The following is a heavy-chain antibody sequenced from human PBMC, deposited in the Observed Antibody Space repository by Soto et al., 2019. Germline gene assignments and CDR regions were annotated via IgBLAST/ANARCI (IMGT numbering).Heavy chain of an antibody. CDR2: IRSKAYGGTT. CDR3: TRVPITIFGVVIGAFDI. CDR1: EVTFGDYA. D-gene: IGHD3-3*01. Sequence: GSLRLSCTSSEVTFGDYAMSWFRQAPGKGLEWVGFIRSKAYGGTTEYAASVKGRFTISRDDSKSIAYLQMNSLKTEDTAVYYCTRVPITIFGVVIGAFDIWGQGTMVTVSS. J-gene: IGHJ3*02. V-gene: IGHV3-49*03.